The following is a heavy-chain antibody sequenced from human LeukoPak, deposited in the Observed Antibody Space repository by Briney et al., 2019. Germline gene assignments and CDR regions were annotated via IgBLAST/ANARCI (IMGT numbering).Heavy chain of an antibody. D-gene: IGHD3-3*01. V-gene: IGHV4-61*02. Sequence: PSQTLSLTCTVSGGSISSGSYYWSWIRQPAGKGLEWIGRIYTSGSTNYNPSLKSRVTISVDTSKNQFSLKLSSVTAADTAVYYCARRLLYYDFWSGSSTDADAFDIWGQGTMVTVSS. CDR3: ARRLLYYDFWSGSSTDADAFDI. CDR1: GGSISSGSYY. CDR2: IYTSGST. J-gene: IGHJ3*02.